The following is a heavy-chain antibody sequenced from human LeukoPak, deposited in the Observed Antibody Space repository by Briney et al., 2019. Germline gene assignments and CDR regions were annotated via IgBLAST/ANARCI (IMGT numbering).Heavy chain of an antibody. CDR1: GFTFNTYA. Sequence: PGGSLRLSCAASGFTFNTYAMNWVRQAPGKGLEWVSSISYSGGSTYYADSVKGRFTISRDNSRNTLYLQMNSLRAEDTAVYHCAKGAGIQVWLLFDCWGQGSLVTVSS. V-gene: IGHV3-23*01. CDR3: AKGAGIQVWLLFDC. CDR2: ISYSGGST. D-gene: IGHD5-18*01. J-gene: IGHJ4*02.